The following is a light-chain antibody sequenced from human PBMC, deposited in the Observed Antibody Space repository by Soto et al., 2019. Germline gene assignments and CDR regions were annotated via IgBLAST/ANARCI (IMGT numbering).Light chain of an antibody. CDR1: QSVSVN. Sequence: ERSTLSCRASQSVSVNLAWYQQKPGQAPRLLIYGVSTRATGIPARFSGSESGTEFTLTISSLQSAGFAVYYCQQYYALPLTFGPGPNVAI. CDR2: GVS. CDR3: QQYYALPLT. V-gene: IGKV3-15*01. J-gene: IGKJ3*01.